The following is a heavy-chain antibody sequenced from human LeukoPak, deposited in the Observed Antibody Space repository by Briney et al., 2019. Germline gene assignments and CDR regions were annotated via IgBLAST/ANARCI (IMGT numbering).Heavy chain of an antibody. J-gene: IGHJ4*02. D-gene: IGHD3-10*01. CDR2: IYHSGST. V-gene: IGHV4-4*02. CDR3: ARVVGSMVRGVMLYYFDY. CDR1: GGSISSSNW. Sequence: SETLSLTCAVSGGSISSSNWWSWVRQPLGKGLEWIGEIYHSGSTNYNPSLKSRVTISLDKSKNQFSLKLSSVTAADTAVYYCARVVGSMVRGVMLYYFDYWGQGTLVTVSS.